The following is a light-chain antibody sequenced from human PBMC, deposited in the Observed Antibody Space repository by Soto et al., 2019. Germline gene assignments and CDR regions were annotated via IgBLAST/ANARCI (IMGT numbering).Light chain of an antibody. J-gene: IGKJ1*01. CDR1: QIIDTW. CDR2: KAS. Sequence: ASVGDRITITCRASQIIDTWLAWYQQKPGKAPKLLIYKASSLENGVPSRFSGSGSGTEFTLTISSLQPDDFATYYCQQYETYSPWTFGQGTKVDNK. CDR3: QQYETYSPWT. V-gene: IGKV1-5*03.